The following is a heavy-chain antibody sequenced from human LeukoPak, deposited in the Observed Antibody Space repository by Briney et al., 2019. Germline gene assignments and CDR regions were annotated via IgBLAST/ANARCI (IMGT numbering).Heavy chain of an antibody. J-gene: IGHJ4*02. V-gene: IGHV4-31*03. D-gene: IGHD3-22*01. CDR1: GGSFSSEKYF. CDR3: AREGNYSDANGYSVY. CDR2: ISDSGST. Sequence: PSETLSLTCTVSGGSFSSEKYFWSWIRQHPVKGLEGIGYISDSGSTSYNPALKSRVTMSVETSNNQFSLKLRSVPAADTAVYSCAREGNYSDANGYSVYWGQGPLVTVSS.